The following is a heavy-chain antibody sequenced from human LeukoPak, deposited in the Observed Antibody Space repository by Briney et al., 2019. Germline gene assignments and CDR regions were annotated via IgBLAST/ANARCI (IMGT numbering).Heavy chain of an antibody. CDR1: GYTFTGYY. CDR3: ARVPPLVVPAAMMLGY. D-gene: IGHD2-2*01. J-gene: IGHJ4*02. CDR2: INPNSGGT. V-gene: IGHV1-2*02. Sequence: ASVKVSCKASGYTFTGYYMHWVRQAPGQGLEWMGWINPNSGGTNYAQKFQGRVTMTRDTSISTAYMELSRLRSDDTAEYYCARVPPLVVPAAMMLGYWGQGTLVTVSS.